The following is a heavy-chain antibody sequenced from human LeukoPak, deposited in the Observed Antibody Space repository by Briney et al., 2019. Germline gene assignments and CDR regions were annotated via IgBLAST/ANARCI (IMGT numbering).Heavy chain of an antibody. Sequence: GGSLRLSCAASGFTFSSYSMNWVRQAPGKGLEWVSSISSSSSYIYYADSVKGRFTISRDNAKNSLYLQMNGLRAEDTAVYYCARAPSSSALNDYWGKRTLVTVSS. V-gene: IGHV3-21*01. CDR3: ARAPSSSALNDY. CDR1: GFTFSSYS. D-gene: IGHD6-6*01. CDR2: ISSSSSYI. J-gene: IGHJ4*02.